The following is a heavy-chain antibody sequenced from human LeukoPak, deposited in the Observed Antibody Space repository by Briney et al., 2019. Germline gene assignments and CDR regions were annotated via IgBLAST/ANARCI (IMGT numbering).Heavy chain of an antibody. V-gene: IGHV3-23*01. D-gene: IGHD3-16*01. CDR2: INDNGDGT. CDR3: AKGLRTGVGPYMGYHYYMDV. J-gene: IGHJ6*03. Sequence: GGSLRLSCAASGFTFSSYAMSWVRPAPGKGLKWVSTINDNGDGTYYADSVKGRFTISRDNSYNTVSLQMNSLRDEDTGVYYCAKGLRTGVGPYMGYHYYMDVWGKGATVTVSS. CDR1: GFTFSSYA.